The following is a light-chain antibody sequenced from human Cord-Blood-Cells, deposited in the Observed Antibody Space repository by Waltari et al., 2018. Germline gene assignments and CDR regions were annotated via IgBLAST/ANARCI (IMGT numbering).Light chain of an antibody. CDR3: QQRSNGPIT. J-gene: IGKJ5*01. Sequence: EIVLTQSPATLSLSPGERATLSCRASESVSSYLAWYQQKPGQAPRLLISDASNRATGTPARFSGRGAGTAFTLTISSLEPEDFAVYYGQQRSNGPITFGQGTRLEIK. V-gene: IGKV3-11*01. CDR2: DAS. CDR1: ESVSSY.